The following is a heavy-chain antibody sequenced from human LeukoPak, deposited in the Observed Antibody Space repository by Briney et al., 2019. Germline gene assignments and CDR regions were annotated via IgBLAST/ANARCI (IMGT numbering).Heavy chain of an antibody. V-gene: IGHV4-34*01. CDR1: GGSLSGYY. J-gene: IGHJ6*04. Sequence: PSETLSLTCAVYGGSLSGYYWSWIRQPPGKGLEWIGEIKHSGSTNYNPSLKSRVTISVDTSKKQFSLKLSSVTAADTAVYYCARGRRILTGYYFPTYYYGMDVWGKGTTVTVSS. CDR2: IKHSGST. CDR3: ARGRRILTGYYFPTYYYGMDV. D-gene: IGHD3-9*01.